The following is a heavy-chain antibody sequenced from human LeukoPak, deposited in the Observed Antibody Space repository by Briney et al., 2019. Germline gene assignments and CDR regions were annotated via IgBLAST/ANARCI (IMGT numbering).Heavy chain of an antibody. CDR1: GGSFSGYY. CDR2: INHSGST. Sequence: PSETLSLTCAVYGGSFSGYYWSWIRQPPGKGLEWIGEINHSGSTNYNPSLKSRVTISVDTSKNQSSLKLSSVTAADTAVYYCVRGNVLRFLEWLFHWFDPWGQGTLVTVSS. V-gene: IGHV4-34*01. J-gene: IGHJ5*02. D-gene: IGHD3-3*01. CDR3: VRGNVLRFLEWLFHWFDP.